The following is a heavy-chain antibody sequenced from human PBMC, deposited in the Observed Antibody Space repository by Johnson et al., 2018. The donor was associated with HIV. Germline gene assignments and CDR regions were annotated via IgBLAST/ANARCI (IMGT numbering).Heavy chain of an antibody. V-gene: IGHV3-7*02. Sequence: EVQLVESGGGLVQPGGSLRLSCAASGFTFSSYWMSWVRQAPGKGLEWVANINQDGSNKYYADSVKGRFTISRDNSKNTLYLQMNSLRAEDTAVYYCAKAVGRQQLVQDAFDIWGQGTMVTVSS. D-gene: IGHD6-13*01. CDR1: GFTFSSYW. CDR2: INQDGSNK. CDR3: AKAVGRQQLVQDAFDI. J-gene: IGHJ3*02.